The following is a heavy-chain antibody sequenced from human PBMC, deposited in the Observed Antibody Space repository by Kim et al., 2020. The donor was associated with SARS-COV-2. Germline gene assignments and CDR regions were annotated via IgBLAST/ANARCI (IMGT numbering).Heavy chain of an antibody. CDR1: GYTFTGYY. V-gene: IGHV1-2*06. J-gene: IGHJ6*02. Sequence: ASVKVSCKASGYTFTGYYMHWVRQAPGQGLEWMGRINPNSGGTNYAQKFQGRVTMTRDTSISTAYMELSRLRSDDTAVYYCARIRYFDWLSYYYYGMDVWGQGTTVTVSS. CDR2: INPNSGGT. D-gene: IGHD3-9*01. CDR3: ARIRYFDWLSYYYYGMDV.